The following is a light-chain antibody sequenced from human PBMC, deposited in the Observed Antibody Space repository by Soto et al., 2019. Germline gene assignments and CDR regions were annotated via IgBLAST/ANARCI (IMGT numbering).Light chain of an antibody. Sequence: DIHMTHSPSTLSGSVGDIVTITVRASQTISTWLAWYQHKPGKAPNLLIYDASTLMSGVPSRFSGSGSGTEFTLTISSLQPGDFATYYCQQSETYPLTFGQGTRLEI. CDR3: QQSETYPLT. V-gene: IGKV1-5*01. J-gene: IGKJ5*01. CDR2: DAS. CDR1: QTISTW.